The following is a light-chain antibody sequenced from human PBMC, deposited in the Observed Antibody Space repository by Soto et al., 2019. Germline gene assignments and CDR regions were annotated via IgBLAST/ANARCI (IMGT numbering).Light chain of an antibody. CDR1: QSISTW. Sequence: EIPMTQPPSTLPASLRDRATITCRANQSISTWLAWYQQKPGKAPNLLIYDASDLETGVPSRFSGSGSGTGFTFTISSLQPEDFATYYCQQYESLPLTFGQGPRLEI. V-gene: IGKV1-33*01. CDR2: DAS. CDR3: QQYESLPLT. J-gene: IGKJ5*01.